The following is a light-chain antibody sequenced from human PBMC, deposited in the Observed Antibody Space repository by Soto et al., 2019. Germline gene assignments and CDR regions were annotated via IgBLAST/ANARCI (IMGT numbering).Light chain of an antibody. Sequence: QSALTQPASVSGSPGQSITISCTGTSSDIGHYDYVSWYQQHPGKAPKLMIYYVTYRPAGVSNRYSGSKSGNSASLTISGLQADDEADYYCCSLTTSHTYVFGGGTKLTVL. CDR3: CSLTTSHTYV. CDR1: SSDIGHYDY. J-gene: IGLJ2*01. CDR2: YVT. V-gene: IGLV2-14*03.